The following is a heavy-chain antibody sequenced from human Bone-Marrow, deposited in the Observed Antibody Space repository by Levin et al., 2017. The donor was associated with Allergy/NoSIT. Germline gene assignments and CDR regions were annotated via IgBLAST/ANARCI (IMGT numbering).Heavy chain of an antibody. CDR3: ARRTSHDNSGKIIDY. J-gene: IGHJ4*02. CDR2: INPNSGNT. Sequence: GESLKISCKASGYTFTTYDINWVRQATGQGLEWMGWINPNSGNTGYAQKFQGRVTITRHTSISTAYMEMSSLRSEDTAVFYCARRTSHDNSGKIIDYWGQGTLVTVSS. V-gene: IGHV1-8*01. CDR1: GYTFTTYD. D-gene: IGHD3-22*01.